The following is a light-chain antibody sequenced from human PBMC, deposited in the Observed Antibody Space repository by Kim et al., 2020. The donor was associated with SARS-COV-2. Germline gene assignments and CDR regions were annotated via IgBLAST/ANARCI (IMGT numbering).Light chain of an antibody. Sequence: SYELTQPPSVSVSPGQTATITCSGDKLGDTYACWYQQKSGQSPVLVIYQNNKRPSGVPERFSGSNSGNTATLTISGTQAMDEADYYCQAWDSSTAVFGTGTKVTVL. CDR2: QNN. J-gene: IGLJ1*01. CDR1: KLGDTY. V-gene: IGLV3-1*01. CDR3: QAWDSSTAV.